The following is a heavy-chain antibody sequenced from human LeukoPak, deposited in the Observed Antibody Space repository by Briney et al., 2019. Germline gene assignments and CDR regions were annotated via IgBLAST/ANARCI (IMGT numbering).Heavy chain of an antibody. CDR1: GFTFSSYW. V-gene: IGHV3-7*01. D-gene: IGHD6-19*01. Sequence: PGGSLRLSCAASGFTFSSYWMSWVRQAPGKGLEWVANIKQDGSEKYYVDSVKGRFTISRDNAKNSLYLQMNSLRAEDTAVYYCARHIAVAGTGGGYWGQGTLVTVSS. J-gene: IGHJ4*02. CDR3: ARHIAVAGTGGGY. CDR2: IKQDGSEK.